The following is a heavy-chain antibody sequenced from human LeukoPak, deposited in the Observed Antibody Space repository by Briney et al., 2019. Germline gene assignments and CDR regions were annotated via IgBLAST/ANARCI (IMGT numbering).Heavy chain of an antibody. Sequence: GASVKVSCKVSGYTLTELSMHWVRQAPGKGLEWMGGFDPEDGETIYAQKFQGRVTMTEDTSTDTAYMELSSLRSEDTAVYYCATGYSTTTPFDYWGQGTLVTVSS. D-gene: IGHD6-13*01. V-gene: IGHV1-24*01. CDR1: GYTLTELS. CDR2: FDPEDGET. CDR3: ATGYSTTTPFDY. J-gene: IGHJ4*02.